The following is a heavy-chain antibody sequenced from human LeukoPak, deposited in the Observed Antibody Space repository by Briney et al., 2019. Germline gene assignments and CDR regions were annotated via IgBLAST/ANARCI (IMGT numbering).Heavy chain of an antibody. V-gene: IGHV4-38-2*02. CDR3: ARDGLVVPKY. CDR2: VYHSGST. CDR1: GDSISSGYY. D-gene: IGHD2-2*01. J-gene: IGHJ4*02. Sequence: SETLSLTCTVSGDSISSGYYWAWIRQPPGKGLEWIGSVYHSGSTYYSPSLESRVTISIDTSRNKFSLKLNSVTAADTAFYFCARDGLVVPKYWGQGILVTVSS.